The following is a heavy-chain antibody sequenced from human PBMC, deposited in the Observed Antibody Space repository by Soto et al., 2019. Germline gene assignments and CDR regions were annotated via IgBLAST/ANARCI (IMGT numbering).Heavy chain of an antibody. CDR2: LNPGSGDT. V-gene: IGHV1-8*01. J-gene: IGHJ5*02. Sequence: QVQLVQSGAEIRKPGASVRVSCKASGYTFTNYDVNWVRQVPGQGLEWMGWLNPGSGDTGYAQKFQGRVTMTRNTSIGTAYMELSSLRSGDTAIYHCARMASFGTLNWFDPWGQGTLVTVSS. CDR3: ARMASFGTLNWFDP. CDR1: GYTFTNYD. D-gene: IGHD3-16*01.